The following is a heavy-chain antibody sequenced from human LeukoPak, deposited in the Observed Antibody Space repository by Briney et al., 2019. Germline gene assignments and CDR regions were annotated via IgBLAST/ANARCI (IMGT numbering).Heavy chain of an antibody. CDR1: GYTFTGYY. D-gene: IGHD2-2*01. J-gene: IGHJ6*02. CDR3: ASSERSSTSCLYYYYYYGMDV. Sequence: GSVKVSCKASGYTFTGYYMHWVRQAPGQGLEWMGWINPNSGGTNYAQKFQGRVTMTRDTSISTAYMELSRLRSDDTAVYYCASSERSSTSCLYYYYYYGMDVWGQGTTVTVSS. V-gene: IGHV1-2*02. CDR2: INPNSGGT.